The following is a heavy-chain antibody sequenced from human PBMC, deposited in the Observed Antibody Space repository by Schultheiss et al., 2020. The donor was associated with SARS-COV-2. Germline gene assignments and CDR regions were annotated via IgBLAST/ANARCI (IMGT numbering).Heavy chain of an antibody. J-gene: IGHJ3*02. D-gene: IGHD3-22*01. CDR2: IDYSGRI. CDR1: GGSISSSNW. Sequence: SETLSLSCAVSGGSISSSNWWSWVRQPPGKGLEWIGYIDYSGRIFYNPSLKSRVTISVDTSNTKFSLKLSSVTAADTAVYYCGRSRGGYYDSIAFDIWGQGTMVTVSS. CDR3: GRSRGGYYDSIAFDI. V-gene: IGHV4-4*02.